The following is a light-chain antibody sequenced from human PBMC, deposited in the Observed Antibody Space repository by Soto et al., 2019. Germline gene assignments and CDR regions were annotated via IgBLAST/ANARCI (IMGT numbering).Light chain of an antibody. CDR1: QSITSNY. V-gene: IGKV3-20*01. CDR3: QQYGSSPLT. CDR2: GAS. J-gene: IGKJ1*01. Sequence: ETVLTQSPGTLSFSPGEGATLSCRARQSITSNYLAWYQQKPGQAPRPLIYGASSRATGIPDRFSGSGSGTDFTLTFSRLETEDCAGYCCQQYGSSPLTFGQGTKVEIK.